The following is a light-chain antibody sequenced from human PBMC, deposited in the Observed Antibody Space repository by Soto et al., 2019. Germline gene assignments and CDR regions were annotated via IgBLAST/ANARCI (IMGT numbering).Light chain of an antibody. CDR2: EAS. CDR1: QSISSW. J-gene: IGKJ1*01. CDR3: QQYKSNSPWT. Sequence: DIQMTQSPSTLSASVGDRVTITCRASQSISSWLAWYQQKPGKAPKLLIYEASSLEGGVPSRFSGSGSGAEFTLTISSLQPDDSATYFCQQYKSNSPWTVGQGTKVEI. V-gene: IGKV1-5*03.